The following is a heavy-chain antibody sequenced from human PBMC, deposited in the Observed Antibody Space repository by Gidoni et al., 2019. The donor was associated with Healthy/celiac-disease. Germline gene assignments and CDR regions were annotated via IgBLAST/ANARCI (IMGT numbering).Heavy chain of an antibody. Sequence: EVQLVESGGGLVQPGGSRSLSCAASGFTFSSYSMNWVRQAPGKGLEWVSDISSSSRTIYYADSVKGRFTISRDNAKNSLYLQMNSLRDDDTAVYYCARGRLELVWDYWGQGTLVTVSS. D-gene: IGHD1-7*01. V-gene: IGHV3-48*02. J-gene: IGHJ4*02. CDR1: GFTFSSYS. CDR2: ISSSSRTI. CDR3: ARGRLELVWDY.